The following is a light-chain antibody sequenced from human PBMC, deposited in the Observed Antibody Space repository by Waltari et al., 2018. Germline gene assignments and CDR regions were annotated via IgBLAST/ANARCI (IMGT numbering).Light chain of an antibody. V-gene: IGLV1-44*01. CDR1: LSHIDSKP. J-gene: IGLJ3*02. CDR3: AGWDDSLNGPV. CDR2: GDN. Sequence: QSVLTQPPSASGTPGQRVTIPCSGSLSHIDSKPVNWYRQLPGTAPKLLIYGDNQRPSGVPDRFSGSKSGTSASLAISGLQSADEADYYCAGWDDSLNGPVFGGGTKLTVL.